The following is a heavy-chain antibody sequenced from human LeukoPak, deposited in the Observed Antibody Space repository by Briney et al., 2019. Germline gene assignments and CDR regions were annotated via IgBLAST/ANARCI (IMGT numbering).Heavy chain of an antibody. J-gene: IGHJ5*02. CDR1: GYTFTSYA. CDR3: ARGALTTVTFDP. Sequence: ASVKASCKASGYTFTSYAMHWVRQAPGQRLEWMGWINAGNGNTKYSQKFQGRVTITRDTSASTAYMELSSLRSEDTAVYYCARGALTTVTFDPWGQGTLVTVSS. V-gene: IGHV1-3*01. CDR2: INAGNGNT. D-gene: IGHD4-11*01.